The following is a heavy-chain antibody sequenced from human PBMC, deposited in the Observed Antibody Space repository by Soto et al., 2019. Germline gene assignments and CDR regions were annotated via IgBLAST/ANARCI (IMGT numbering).Heavy chain of an antibody. CDR2: IHHSGRS. D-gene: IGHD1-1*01. CDR1: GVSIISSNW. J-gene: IGHJ3*02. Sequence: SETLSLTCAVSGVSIISSNWWSWVRQPPGKGLEWIGEIHHSGRSNCNPSLKSRLTISVDKSKNQLSLQLSSVTAADTAVYYCARDSLHGNPLDIWGQGTMVTVSS. CDR3: ARDSLHGNPLDI. V-gene: IGHV4-4*02.